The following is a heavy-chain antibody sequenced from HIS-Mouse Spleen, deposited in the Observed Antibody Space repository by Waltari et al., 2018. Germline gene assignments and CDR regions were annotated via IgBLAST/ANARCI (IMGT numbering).Heavy chain of an antibody. CDR2: INHSGST. CDR1: GGSFSGYY. CDR3: ARSSYSSSGKGWFDY. Sequence: QVQLQQWGAGLLKPSETLSLTCAVYGGSFSGYYWSWSRQPPGKGLEWIGEINHSGSTNYNPSLKSRVTISVDTSKNQFSLKLSSVTAADTAVYYCARSSYSSSGKGWFDYWGQGTLVTVSS. D-gene: IGHD6-6*01. J-gene: IGHJ4*02. V-gene: IGHV4-34*01.